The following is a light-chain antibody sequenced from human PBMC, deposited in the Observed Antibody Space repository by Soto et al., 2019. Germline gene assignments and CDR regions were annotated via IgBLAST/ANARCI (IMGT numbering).Light chain of an antibody. CDR1: QSVSSN. Sequence: EIVMTQSPATLSVSPGERATLSCRASQSVSSNLAWYQQKPGQAPRLLIYGASTRATGIPARLSGSGSGTEFTLTISSLQSEDFAVYYCQQYNNWPPWPMTFGQGTKVDIK. V-gene: IGKV3-15*01. J-gene: IGKJ1*01. CDR2: GAS. CDR3: QQYNNWPPWPMT.